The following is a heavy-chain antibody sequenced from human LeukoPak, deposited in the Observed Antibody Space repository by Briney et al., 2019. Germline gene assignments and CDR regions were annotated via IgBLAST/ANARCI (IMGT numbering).Heavy chain of an antibody. CDR3: ARVIELPDY. CDR2: IIPIFGTA. V-gene: IGHV1-69*05. CDR1: GGTFSSYA. D-gene: IGHD1-26*01. Sequence: ASVKVSCKASGGTFSSYAISWVRQAPGQGLEWMGGIIPIFGTANYAQKFQGRVTMTRDMSTSTVYMELSSLRPEDTAVYYCARVIELPDYWGQGTLVTVSS. J-gene: IGHJ4*02.